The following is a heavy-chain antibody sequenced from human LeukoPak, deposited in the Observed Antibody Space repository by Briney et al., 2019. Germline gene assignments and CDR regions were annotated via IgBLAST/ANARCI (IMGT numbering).Heavy chain of an antibody. CDR2: FYYSGGT. CDR1: GDSISSNY. J-gene: IGHJ4*02. Sequence: PSETLSPTCSVSGDSISSNYWTWIRQPPGKGLEWIGHFYYSGGTNYNPPLKSRVTISADTAKNQFSLKLTSVTAADTAVYYCANRDGVYWGQGILVTVSS. CDR3: ANRDGVY. V-gene: IGHV4-59*01. D-gene: IGHD3-3*01.